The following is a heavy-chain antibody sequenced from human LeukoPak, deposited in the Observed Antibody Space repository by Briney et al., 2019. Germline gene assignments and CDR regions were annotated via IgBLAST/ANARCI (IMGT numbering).Heavy chain of an antibody. Sequence: RPSETLSLTCTVSGGSISSHYWSWIRQPPGKGLEWIGYIYYSGSTNYNPSLKSRVTISVDTSKNQFSLKLSSVTAADTAVYYCARNPGYSSPLDYWGQGTLVTVSS. D-gene: IGHD6-19*01. V-gene: IGHV4-59*11. CDR3: ARNPGYSSPLDY. J-gene: IGHJ4*02. CDR1: GGSISSHY. CDR2: IYYSGST.